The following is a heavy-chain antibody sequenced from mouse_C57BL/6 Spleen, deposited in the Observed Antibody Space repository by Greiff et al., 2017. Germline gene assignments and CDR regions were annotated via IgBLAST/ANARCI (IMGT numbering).Heavy chain of an antibody. CDR3: ASSSPHYAMDY. CDR1: GYAFSSSW. V-gene: IGHV1-82*01. D-gene: IGHD1-1*01. J-gene: IGHJ4*01. CDR2: IYPGDGDT. Sequence: VQLQQSGPELVKPGASVKISCKASGYAFSSSWMNWVKQRPGKGLEWIGRIYPGDGDTNYNGKFKGKATLTADKSSSTAYMQLSSLTSEDSAVYFCASSSPHYAMDYWGQGTSVTVSS.